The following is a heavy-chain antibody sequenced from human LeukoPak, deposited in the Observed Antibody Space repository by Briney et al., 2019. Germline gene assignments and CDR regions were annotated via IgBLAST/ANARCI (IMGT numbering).Heavy chain of an antibody. CDR1: GFTLSSYS. CDR3: ARDLGQQLFRWFDP. J-gene: IGHJ5*02. CDR2: ISSTSSQI. D-gene: IGHD6-13*01. V-gene: IGHV3-21*01. Sequence: PGGSLRLSCAASGFTLSSYSMSWVRQAPGKGLEWVSCISSTSSQIYYADSVKGRFTISRDNAKNSLYLQMNSLRAEDTAVYYCARDLGQQLFRWFDPWGQGTLVTVSS.